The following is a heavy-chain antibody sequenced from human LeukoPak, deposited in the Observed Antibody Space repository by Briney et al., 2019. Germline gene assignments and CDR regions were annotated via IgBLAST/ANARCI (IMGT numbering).Heavy chain of an antibody. CDR1: GGTLSSYA. CDR2: INPNSGGT. CDR3: ARVRIVVVPAAIGALDY. J-gene: IGHJ4*02. Sequence: ASVKVSCKASGGTLSSYAISWVRQAPGQGLEWMGWINPNSGGTNYAQKFQGRVTMTRDTSISTAYMELSRLRSDDTAVYYCARVRIVVVPAAIGALDYWGQGTLVTVSS. V-gene: IGHV1-2*02. D-gene: IGHD2-2*02.